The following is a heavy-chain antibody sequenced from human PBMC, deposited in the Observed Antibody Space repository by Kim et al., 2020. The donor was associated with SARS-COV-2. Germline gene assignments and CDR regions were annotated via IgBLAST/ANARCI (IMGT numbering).Heavy chain of an antibody. D-gene: IGHD3-16*01. J-gene: IGHJ4*02. V-gene: IGHV1-69*06. CDR3: ARSKWMITFGGALYYFDY. Sequence: SVKVSCKASGGTFSSYAISWVRQAPGQGLEWMGGIIPIFGTANYAQKFQGRVTITADKSTSTAYMELSSLRSEDTAVYYCARSKWMITFGGALYYFDYWGQGTLVTVSS. CDR1: GGTFSSYA. CDR2: IIPIFGTA.